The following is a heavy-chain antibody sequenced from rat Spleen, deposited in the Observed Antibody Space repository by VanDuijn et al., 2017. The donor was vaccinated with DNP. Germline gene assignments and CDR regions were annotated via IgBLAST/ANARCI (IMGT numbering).Heavy chain of an antibody. Sequence: EVQLVESGGGLVQPGRSMKLSCVASGFTFNYYWMTWVRQVPGKGLEWLASITRNSGATYYLDSVKGRFTISRDDAKKTLSLQMNSLRSEDTATYYCARIGDFHDGGDGDVLDAWGQGTSVTVSS. J-gene: IGHJ4*01. D-gene: IGHD1-12*02. CDR1: GFTFNYYW. CDR3: ARIGDFHDGGDGDVLDA. V-gene: IGHV5-31*01. CDR2: ITRNSGAT.